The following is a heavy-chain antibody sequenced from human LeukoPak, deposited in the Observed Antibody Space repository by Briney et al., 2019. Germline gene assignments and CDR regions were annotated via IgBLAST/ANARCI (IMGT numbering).Heavy chain of an antibody. D-gene: IGHD3-3*01. V-gene: IGHV4-59*01. CDR3: ARAPYEAFDY. CDR2: IYYSGST. J-gene: IGHJ4*02. Sequence: SETLSLTCTVSGGSISSYYWSWIRQPPGKGLEWIGYIYYSGSTNYNPSLKSRVTISVDTSKNQFSLKLSSVTAADTAVYYCARAPYEAFDYWGQGTQVTVSS. CDR1: GGSISSYY.